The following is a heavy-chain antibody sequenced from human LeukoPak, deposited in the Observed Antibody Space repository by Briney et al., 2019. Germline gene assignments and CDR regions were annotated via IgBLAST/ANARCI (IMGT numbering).Heavy chain of an antibody. D-gene: IGHD6-6*01. J-gene: IGHJ5*02. Sequence: SETLSLTCTVSGGSISSGTYYWSWIRQPAGKGLEWIGRIYSSGSTNYNPSLKSRVTISVDTSKNQFSLNLNSVTAADTAVYYCARRLADTSSSGFDPWGQGTLVTVSS. CDR1: GGSISSGTYY. V-gene: IGHV4-61*02. CDR2: IYSSGST. CDR3: ARRLADTSSSGFDP.